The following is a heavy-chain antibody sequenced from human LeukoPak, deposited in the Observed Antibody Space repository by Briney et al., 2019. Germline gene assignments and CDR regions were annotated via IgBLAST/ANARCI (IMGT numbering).Heavy chain of an antibody. CDR1: GGSISSYY. V-gene: IGHV3-21*01. J-gene: IGHJ5*02. CDR2: ISSSSSYI. Sequence: ETLSLTCTVSGGSISSYYWSWIRQPPGKGLEWVSSISSSSSYIYYADSVKGRFTISRDNAKNSLYLQMNSLRAEDTAVYYCARGPPLFDPWGQGTLVTVSS. CDR3: ARGPPLFDP.